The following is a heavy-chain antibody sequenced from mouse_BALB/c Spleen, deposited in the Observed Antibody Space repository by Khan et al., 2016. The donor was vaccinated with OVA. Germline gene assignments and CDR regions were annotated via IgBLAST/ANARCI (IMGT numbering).Heavy chain of an antibody. CDR3: ARVYGGDFDY. CDR2: ISYSGNT. D-gene: IGHD1-1*01. J-gene: IGHJ2*01. CDR1: GYSITSDYV. V-gene: IGHV3-2*02. Sequence: EVQLQESGPGLVKPSQSLSLTCTVTGYSITSDYVWNWIRQFPGNKLEWMGFISYSGNTNYNPSLTSRILITRDTSTNQFFLQLNSVATEDTATYYCARVYGGDFDYWGQGTTLTVSS.